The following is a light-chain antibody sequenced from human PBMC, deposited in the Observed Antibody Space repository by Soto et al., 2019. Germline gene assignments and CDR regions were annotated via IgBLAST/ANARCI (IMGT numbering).Light chain of an antibody. Sequence: EIVMTQSPATLSVSPGERATLSCRASQSVSSNLAWYQQKPGQAPRLLIYGASARATGFPARFSASGSGTEFTLTISSLQSEDFALYYCHQYNSWPPGTFGQGTKVDI. J-gene: IGKJ2*01. CDR1: QSVSSN. CDR2: GAS. V-gene: IGKV3-15*01. CDR3: HQYNSWPPGT.